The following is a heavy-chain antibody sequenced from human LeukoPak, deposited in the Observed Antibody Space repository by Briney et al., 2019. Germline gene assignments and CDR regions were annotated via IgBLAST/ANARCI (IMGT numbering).Heavy chain of an antibody. J-gene: IGHJ4*02. CDR2: IWYDGSNK. V-gene: IGHV3-33*01. Sequence: GGSLRLSCASSGFTFRSYGMHGVRQAPGKGLEGVAVIWYDGSNKYYADSVKGRFTISRDNSKNTLYLQMNSLRAEDTAVYYCARVGGRSYGLFDYWGQGTLVTVSS. CDR3: ARVGGRSYGLFDY. D-gene: IGHD2-15*01. CDR1: GFTFRSYG.